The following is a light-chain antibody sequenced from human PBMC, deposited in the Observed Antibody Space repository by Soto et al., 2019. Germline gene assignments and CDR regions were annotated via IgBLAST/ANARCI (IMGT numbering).Light chain of an antibody. V-gene: IGKV3-15*01. CDR2: GAS. CDR3: QQYNNWPQT. J-gene: IGKJ1*01. CDR1: QSVSSSY. Sequence: EIVFTQSPGTLSLSPGDRATLSCRASQSVSSSYLAWYQQKPGQVPRLLIYGASTRATDIPARFSGSGSGTEFTLTISSLQSEDFAEYHCQQYNNWPQTFGQGTKVDIK.